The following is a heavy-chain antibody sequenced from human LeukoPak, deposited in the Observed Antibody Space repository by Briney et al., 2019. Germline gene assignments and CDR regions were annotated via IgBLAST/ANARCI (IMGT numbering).Heavy chain of an antibody. CDR2: ISGSGGST. CDR1: GFTFSSYA. V-gene: IGHV3-23*01. Sequence: SGGSLRLSCAASGFTFSSYAMSWVRQAPGKGLEWVSAISGSGGSTYYADSVRGRFTISRDNSKNTLYLQMNSLRAEDTAVYYCAKDPSLYSGTYGNHFDYWGQGTLVTVSS. CDR3: AKDPSLYSGTYGNHFDY. J-gene: IGHJ4*02. D-gene: IGHD1-26*01.